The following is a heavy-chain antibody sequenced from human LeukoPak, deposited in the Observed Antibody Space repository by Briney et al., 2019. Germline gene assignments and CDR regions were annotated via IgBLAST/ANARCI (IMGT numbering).Heavy chain of an antibody. J-gene: IGHJ4*02. CDR3: ARDAGPVLTGYYRFFDY. D-gene: IGHD3-9*01. V-gene: IGHV3-48*02. CDR1: GFTFSSYS. Sequence: GGSLRLSCAASGFTFSSYSMNWVRQAPGKGLEWVSYISSSSSTIYYADSVKGRFTISRDNAKNSLYLQMNSLRDEDTAVYYCARDAGPVLTGYYRFFDYWGQGTLVTVSS. CDR2: ISSSSSTI.